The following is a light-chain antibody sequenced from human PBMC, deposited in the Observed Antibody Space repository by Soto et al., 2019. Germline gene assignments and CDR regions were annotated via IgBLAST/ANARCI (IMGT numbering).Light chain of an antibody. Sequence: DIVLMQSPGTLSLSPGERATLSCRASQSVRNSYLAWYQQKPGQAPRLLIYGASSRATGIPDRFSGSGSGTDFTLTISRLEPEDFAVYYCQQYGYSSTFGQGTKVDIK. CDR2: GAS. V-gene: IGKV3-20*01. CDR3: QQYGYSST. CDR1: QSVRNSY. J-gene: IGKJ1*01.